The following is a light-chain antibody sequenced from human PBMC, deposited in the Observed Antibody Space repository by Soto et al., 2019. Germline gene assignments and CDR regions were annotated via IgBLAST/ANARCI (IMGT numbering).Light chain of an antibody. V-gene: IGKV1-5*03. Sequence: DIVMTQSPDSLAVSLGERATINCKSSQSVSSWLAWYQQKPGKAPKLLIHKASFLESGVPSRFSGSGSGTEFTLTISGLQPDDFATYYCQQYDNYLITFGQGTRLEIK. CDR1: QSVSSW. J-gene: IGKJ5*01. CDR3: QQYDNYLIT. CDR2: KAS.